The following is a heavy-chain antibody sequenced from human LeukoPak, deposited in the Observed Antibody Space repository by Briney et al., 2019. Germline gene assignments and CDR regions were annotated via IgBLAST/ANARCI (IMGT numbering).Heavy chain of an antibody. J-gene: IGHJ6*03. D-gene: IGHD6-19*01. Sequence: GASVKVSCKASGYTFTSYDINWVRQAAGQGLEWMGWMNPNSGNTGYAQKFQGRVTMTRNTSISTAFMELSSLRSDDAAVYYCAREVPDSGWAAYHYYYMDVWGKGTTVTISS. V-gene: IGHV1-8*01. CDR1: GYTFTSYD. CDR3: AREVPDSGWAAYHYYYMDV. CDR2: MNPNSGNT.